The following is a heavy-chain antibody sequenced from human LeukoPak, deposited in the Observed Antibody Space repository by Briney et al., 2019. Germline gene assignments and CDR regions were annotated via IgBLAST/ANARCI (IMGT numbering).Heavy chain of an antibody. D-gene: IGHD6-6*01. CDR3: ARTGSSSSYYSYYYMDV. CDR2: IKEDRFEQ. J-gene: IGHJ6*03. CDR1: GFTFSDYW. Sequence: PGGSLRLSCAASGFTFSDYWMSWVRQAPGKGLEWVANIKEDRFEQDYVDSVRGRFTISRDNAQSSLYLQMSSLRAEDTAVYHCARTGSSSSYYSYYYMDVWGKGTTVTVSS. V-gene: IGHV3-7*01.